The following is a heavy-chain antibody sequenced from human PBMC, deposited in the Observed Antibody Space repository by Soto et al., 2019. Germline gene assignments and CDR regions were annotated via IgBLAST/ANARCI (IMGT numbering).Heavy chain of an antibody. J-gene: IGHJ5*02. CDR3: ARGYHSSSWFDP. CDR2: IYYSGST. Sequence: SETLSLTCTVSGGSISSYYWSWIRQPPGKGLEWIGYIYYSGSTNYNPSLKSRVTISVDTSKNQFSLKLSSVTAADTAVYYCARGYHSSSWFDPWGQGPLVTVSS. D-gene: IGHD2-2*01. CDR1: GGSISSYY. V-gene: IGHV4-59*01.